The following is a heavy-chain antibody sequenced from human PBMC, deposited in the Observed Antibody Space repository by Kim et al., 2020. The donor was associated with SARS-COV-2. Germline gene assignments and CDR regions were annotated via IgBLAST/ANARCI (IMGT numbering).Heavy chain of an antibody. D-gene: IGHD2-2*01. J-gene: IGHJ4*02. CDR3: AKGVVPAVNSHFDY. V-gene: IGHV3-9*01. Sequence: ADSVKGRFTISRDNAKNSLYLQMNSLRAEDTALYYCAKGVVPAVNSHFDYWGQGTLVTVSS.